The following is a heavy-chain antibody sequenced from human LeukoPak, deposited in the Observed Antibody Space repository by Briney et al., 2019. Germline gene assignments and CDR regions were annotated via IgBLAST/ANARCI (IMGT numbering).Heavy chain of an antibody. CDR1: GCTFSSYS. V-gene: IGHV3-21*01. CDR3: ARGRTGTTTRGFDY. Sequence: PGGSLRLSCAASGCTFSSYSMNWVRQAPGKGLEWVSSISSSSSYIYYADSVKGRFTISRDNAKNSLYLQMNSLRAEDTAVYYCARGRTGTTTRGFDYWGQGTLVTVSS. CDR2: ISSSSSYI. D-gene: IGHD1-7*01. J-gene: IGHJ4*02.